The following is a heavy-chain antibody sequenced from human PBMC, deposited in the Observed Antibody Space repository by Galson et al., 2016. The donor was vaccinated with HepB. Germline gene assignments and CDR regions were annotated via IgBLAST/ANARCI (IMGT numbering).Heavy chain of an antibody. D-gene: IGHD3-16*01. J-gene: IGHJ4*02. Sequence: SLRLSCAASGFTFSSYGMNWVRQAPGKGLEWVSGITGSGATTHYADSVKGRFTISRDNSKNTLYLYMNSLRAGDTAVYYCGKHGGFDYWGQGALVTVSS. CDR3: GKHGGFDY. CDR2: ITGSGATT. V-gene: IGHV3-23*01. CDR1: GFTFSSYG.